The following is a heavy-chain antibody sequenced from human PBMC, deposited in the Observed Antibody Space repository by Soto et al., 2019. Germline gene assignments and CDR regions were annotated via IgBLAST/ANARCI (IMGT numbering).Heavy chain of an antibody. CDR3: WRHDKTALPPLDS. D-gene: IGHD1-1*01. V-gene: IGHV1-69*06. Sequence: QVHLVQSGAEVKSPGSAVKVSCKVSGAGDTFSNYGLNWMRQAPGQGLEWMGGTIPAFGTANYAQKFQGRVPIPADTSTTTAYMELSSLRSDDTAVYYCWRHDKTALPPLDSWGQGTLVSVSS. CDR1: GAGDTFSNYG. J-gene: IGHJ4*02. CDR2: TIPAFGTA.